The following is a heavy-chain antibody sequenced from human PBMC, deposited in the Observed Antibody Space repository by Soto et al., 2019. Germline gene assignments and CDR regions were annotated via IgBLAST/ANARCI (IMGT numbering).Heavy chain of an antibody. CDR1: GGSISSGGYY. CDR3: TREFSMDRGVIS. V-gene: IGHV4-31*03. Sequence: QVQLQESGPGLVKPSQTLSLTCTVSGGSISSGGYYWSWIRQHPGKGLEWIGYIYYSGSTYYNPSLRSRVTIPVDTSKSQSALHSGSVTAADTAVYYCTREFSMDRGVISWGQGTLVTVSS. CDR2: IYYSGST. J-gene: IGHJ4*02. D-gene: IGHD3-10*01.